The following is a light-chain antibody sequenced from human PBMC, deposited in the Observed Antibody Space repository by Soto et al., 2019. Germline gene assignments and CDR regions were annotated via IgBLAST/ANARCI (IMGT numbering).Light chain of an antibody. CDR1: QSVSSSY. V-gene: IGKV3-20*01. CDR2: GAS. J-gene: IGKJ4*01. CDR3: QQYGSS. Sequence: EIVLTQSPGTLSLSPGERATLSCRASQSVSSSYLAWCQQKPGQAPRLLIYGASSRATGIPDRFSGSGSGTDFTLTISRLEPEDFAVYYCQQYGSSFGGGTKVEIK.